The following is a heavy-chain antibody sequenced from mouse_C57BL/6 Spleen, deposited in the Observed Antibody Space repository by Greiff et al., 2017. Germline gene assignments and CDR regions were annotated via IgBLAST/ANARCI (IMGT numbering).Heavy chain of an antibody. V-gene: IGHV1-81*01. CDR2: IYPRSGNT. D-gene: IGHD2-2*01. J-gene: IGHJ4*01. CDR1: GYTFTSYG. Sequence: QVQLTESGAELARPGASVKLSCKASGYTFTSYGISWVQQSTGQGLEWIGEIYPRSGNTYYNGNFKGKATLTADRSSSTAYMQLRSLTSEGSAVYVRARGKGYDDYAMDYWGQGTSVTVSS. CDR3: ARGKGYDDYAMDY.